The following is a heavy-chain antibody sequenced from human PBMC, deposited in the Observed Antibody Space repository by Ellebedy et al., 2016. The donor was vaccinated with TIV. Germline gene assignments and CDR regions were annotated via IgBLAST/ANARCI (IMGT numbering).Heavy chain of an antibody. V-gene: IGHV1-2*02. J-gene: IGHJ5*02. CDR3: ARERPSNPMVRGRRGLFDP. CDR1: GYTFTGYD. D-gene: IGHD3-10*01. CDR2: INPNSGGT. Sequence: AASVKVSCKASGYTFTGYDIHWVRQAPGQGLEWMGWINPNSGGTKYAQNFQGRVTMTRDPSISKAYMELSSLRSDDTAVYYCARERPSNPMVRGRRGLFDPWGQGTLVTVSS.